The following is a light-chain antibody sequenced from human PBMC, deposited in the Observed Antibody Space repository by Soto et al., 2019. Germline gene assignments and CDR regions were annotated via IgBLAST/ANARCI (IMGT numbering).Light chain of an antibody. CDR2: SND. CDR1: SSNIGSSL. CDR3: AAWDDTLNAWV. V-gene: IGLV1-44*01. Sequence: QSVLTQPPSASGTPGQRATISCSGSSSNIGSSLVSWYQQFPGTAPKLLIYSNDQRPSGVPDRVSGSKSGTSASLAISGLQSGDEAEYSCAAWDDTLNAWVFGGGTKLTVL. J-gene: IGLJ3*02.